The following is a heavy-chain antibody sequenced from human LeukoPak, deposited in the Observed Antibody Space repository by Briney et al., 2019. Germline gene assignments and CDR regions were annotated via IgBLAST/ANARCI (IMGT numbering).Heavy chain of an antibody. CDR3: ARSARLMKGVVEVTALDD. D-gene: IGHD3-3*01. CDR1: GFTFSSYD. CDR2: ISSSSTTT. V-gene: IGHV3-48*01. J-gene: IGHJ4*02. Sequence: PGGSLRLSCAASGFTFSSYDMNWVRQAPGKGLEWVSYISSSSTTTYYADSVKGRFTISRDNAKNSLYLQMSSPRAEDTAVYYCARSARLMKGVVEVTALDDWGQGTLVTVSS.